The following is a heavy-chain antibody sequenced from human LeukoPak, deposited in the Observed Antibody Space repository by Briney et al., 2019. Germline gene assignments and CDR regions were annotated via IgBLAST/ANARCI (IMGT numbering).Heavy chain of an antibody. CDR1: GGSISAYH. V-gene: IGHV4-4*07. J-gene: IGHJ5*02. CDR2: IYTSGST. CDR3: ARGGANYMNYGWFDP. D-gene: IGHD1-7*01. Sequence: PSETLSLTCSVSGGSISAYHWAWIRQPAGKGLEWIWRIYTSGSTDYNPSLKSRVTISVDTSKDQFSLKLASLTAADTAVYYCARGGANYMNYGWFDPWGQGTLVTVSS.